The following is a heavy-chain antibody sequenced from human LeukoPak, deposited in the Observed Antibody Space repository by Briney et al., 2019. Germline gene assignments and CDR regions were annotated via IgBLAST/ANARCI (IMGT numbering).Heavy chain of an antibody. V-gene: IGHV3-53*01. Sequence: QPGGSLRLSCAASGFTVSSNYMSWVRQAPGKGLEWVSVIYSGGSTYYIDSVRGRFTIPRDNSKNALYLQMNSLRAEDTAVYYCARDAGPRYFDNWGQGALVTVSS. CDR2: IYSGGST. D-gene: IGHD3-10*01. CDR1: GFTVSSNY. CDR3: ARDAGPRYFDN. J-gene: IGHJ4*02.